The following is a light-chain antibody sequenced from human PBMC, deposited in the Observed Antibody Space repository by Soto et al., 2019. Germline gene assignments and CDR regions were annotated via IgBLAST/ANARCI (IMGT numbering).Light chain of an antibody. Sequence: QSALTQPASVSGSPGQSITISCTGTSSDVGGYNYVSWYQHYPGKAPKLLIYDVNNRPSGVSNRFSGSKSGNTASLTISGLQAEDEANYYCSSYTHSHVVFGGGTKLTVL. CDR2: DVN. CDR1: SSDVGGYNY. J-gene: IGLJ2*01. V-gene: IGLV2-14*03. CDR3: SSYTHSHVV.